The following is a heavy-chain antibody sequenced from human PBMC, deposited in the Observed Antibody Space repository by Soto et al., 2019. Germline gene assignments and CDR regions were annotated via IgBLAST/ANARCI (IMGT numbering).Heavy chain of an antibody. CDR3: AGEPSI. CDR2: IYYSGST. Sequence: SETLSLTYTVSGGSISSYYWSWIRQPPGKGLEWIGYIYYSGSTNYNPSLKSRVTISVDTSKNQFSLKLSSVTAADTAVYYCAGEPSIWGEGTLVTVSS. V-gene: IGHV4-59*01. J-gene: IGHJ4*02. CDR1: GGSISSYY.